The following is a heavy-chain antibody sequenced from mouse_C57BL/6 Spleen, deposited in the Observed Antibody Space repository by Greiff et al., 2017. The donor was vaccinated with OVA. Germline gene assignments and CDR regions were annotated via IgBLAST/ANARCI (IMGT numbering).Heavy chain of an antibody. CDR2: INPNNGGT. CDR1: GYTFTDYN. CDR3: ARYYGSSYWDAVDY. J-gene: IGHJ4*01. Sequence: VQLQQSGPELVKPGASVKMSCKASGYTFTDYNMHWVKQSHGKSLEWIGYINPNNGGTSYNQKFKGKATLTVNKSSSTAYMELRSLTSEDSAVYYCARYYGSSYWDAVDYWGQGTSVTGSS. D-gene: IGHD1-1*01. V-gene: IGHV1-22*01.